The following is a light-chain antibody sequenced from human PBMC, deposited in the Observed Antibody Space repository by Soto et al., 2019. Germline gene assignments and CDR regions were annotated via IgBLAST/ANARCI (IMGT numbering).Light chain of an antibody. CDR3: KQYGSSRT. CDR1: QSFSSYY. Sequence: VLTQSPGTLSLSPGDSATLSCRASQSFSSYYLAWYQQKPGQAPRLLIYDASSRATGIQDRFSGSGSGTEFTLTIRRLEPEDFAVYYCKQYGSSRTCGQGTKVDIK. CDR2: DAS. J-gene: IGKJ1*01. V-gene: IGKV3-20*01.